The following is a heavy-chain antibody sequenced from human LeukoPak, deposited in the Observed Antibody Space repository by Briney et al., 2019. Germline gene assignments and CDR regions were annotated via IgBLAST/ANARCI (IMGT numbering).Heavy chain of an antibody. J-gene: IGHJ4*02. CDR3: ARDRQMVRGVILDY. V-gene: IGHV3-74*01. CDR1: GFTFSTHW. CDR2: INGDASST. D-gene: IGHD3-10*01. Sequence: PGVSLRPSCAASGFTFSTHWIHWVRQAPGKGLVWVSQINGDASSTDYADSVKGRFTISRDNAKNTVYLQMNSLGAEDTAIYYCARDRQMVRGVILDYWGQGTRV.